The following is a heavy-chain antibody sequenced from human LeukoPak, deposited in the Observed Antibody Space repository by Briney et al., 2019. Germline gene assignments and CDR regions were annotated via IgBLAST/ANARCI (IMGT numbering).Heavy chain of an antibody. J-gene: IGHJ6*02. Sequence: PGGSLRLSCAASGFTFDDYAMHWVRQAPGKGLEWVSLISGDGGSTYYADSVKGRFTISRDNSKNSLYLQMNSLRTEDTALYYCAKGEPNWEHSDSYLRHGGMDVWGQGTTVTVSS. CDR3: AKGEPNWEHSDSYLRHGGMDV. V-gene: IGHV3-43*02. CDR1: GFTFDDYA. CDR2: ISGDGGST. D-gene: IGHD7-27*01.